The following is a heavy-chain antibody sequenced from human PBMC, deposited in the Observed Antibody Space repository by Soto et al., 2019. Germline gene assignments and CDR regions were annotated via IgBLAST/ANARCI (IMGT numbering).Heavy chain of an antibody. Sequence: QVRLVQSGAEVGQPGASVKVSCKASGHTSRNNGISWVRQAPGQGLEWMGFINANTGATNYARKFRGRLTVTTDTFTRTVDMELRSLRSDDTAVYYCVRDEDQGDQRFLDYWGQGTLVTVSS. CDR2: INANTGAT. D-gene: IGHD3-16*01. CDR1: GHTSRNNG. V-gene: IGHV1-18*01. CDR3: VRDEDQGDQRFLDY. J-gene: IGHJ4*02.